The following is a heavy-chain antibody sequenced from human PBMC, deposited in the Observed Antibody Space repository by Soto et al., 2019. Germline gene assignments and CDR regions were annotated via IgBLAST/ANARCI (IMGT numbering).Heavy chain of an antibody. CDR3: ARERGVRGSSSFGY. D-gene: IGHD3-10*01. V-gene: IGHV1-8*01. Sequence: QVQLVQSGAEVKKPGASVKVSRKASGYTFTSYDINWVRQATGQGLEWMGWMNPNSGNTGYAQKFQGRVTMTRNTSISTAYMELSSLRSEDTAVYYCARERGVRGSSSFGYWGQGTLVTVSS. J-gene: IGHJ4*02. CDR2: MNPNSGNT. CDR1: GYTFTSYD.